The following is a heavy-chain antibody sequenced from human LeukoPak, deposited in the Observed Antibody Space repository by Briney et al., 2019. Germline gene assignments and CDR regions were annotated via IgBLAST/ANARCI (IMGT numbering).Heavy chain of an antibody. Sequence: QSGGSLRLSCAASGFTFSSYEMNWVRQAPGKGLEWVSYISSSGSTIYYADSVKGRFTISRDNAKNSLYLQMNSLRAEDTAVYYCARDSGGGRYYDSSGRPFDYWGQGTLVTVSS. J-gene: IGHJ4*02. CDR1: GFTFSSYE. V-gene: IGHV3-48*03. CDR3: ARDSGGGRYYDSSGRPFDY. D-gene: IGHD3-22*01. CDR2: ISSSGSTI.